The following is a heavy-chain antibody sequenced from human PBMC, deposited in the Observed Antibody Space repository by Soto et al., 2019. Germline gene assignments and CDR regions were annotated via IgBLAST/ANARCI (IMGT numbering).Heavy chain of an antibody. CDR3: ARGGSIFGSYYFDY. J-gene: IGHJ4*02. CDR1: GYTFTSYA. CDR2: INAGNGNT. V-gene: IGHV1-3*01. D-gene: IGHD3-3*02. Sequence: GASVKVSCKASGYTFTSYAMHWVRQAPGQRLEWMGWINAGNGNTKYSQKFQGRVTITRDTSASTAYMELSSLRSEDTAVYYCARGGSIFGSYYFDYWGQGTQVTVSS.